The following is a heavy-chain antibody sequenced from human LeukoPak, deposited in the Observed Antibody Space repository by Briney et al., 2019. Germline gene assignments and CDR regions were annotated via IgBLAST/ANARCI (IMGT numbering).Heavy chain of an antibody. V-gene: IGHV3-48*02. CDR1: GFTFSSYS. Sequence: PGGSLRLSCAASGFTFSSYSMSWVRQAPGKGLEWVSYISSSSSTIYYADSVKGRFTISRDNAKNSLYLQMNSLRDEDTAVYCCARDGVVVVAATSGGYYGMDVWGQGTTVTVSS. CDR3: ARDGVVVVAATSGGYYGMDV. D-gene: IGHD2-15*01. CDR2: ISSSSSTI. J-gene: IGHJ6*02.